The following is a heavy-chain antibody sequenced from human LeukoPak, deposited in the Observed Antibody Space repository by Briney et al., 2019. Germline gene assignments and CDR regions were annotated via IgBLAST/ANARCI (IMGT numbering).Heavy chain of an antibody. CDR2: IYSGGST. CDR3: PRVGAFWSGYRDFRFDY. CDR1: GFTVSSNY. Sequence: GGSLRLSCAASGFTVSSNYMSWVRQATGKWLEWVSVIYSGGSTYYADSVKGRFTISRDNSKNTLYLQMNSLRAEDTAVYYCPRVGAFWSGYRDFRFDYWGQGTLVTVSS. D-gene: IGHD3-3*01. V-gene: IGHV3-53*01. J-gene: IGHJ4*02.